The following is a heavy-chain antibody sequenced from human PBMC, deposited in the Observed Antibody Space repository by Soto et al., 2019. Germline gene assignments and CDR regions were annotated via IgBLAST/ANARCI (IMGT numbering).Heavy chain of an antibody. Sequence: QVQLVESGGGVVQSGRSLRLSCAASGFTFSSYGMHWVRQAPGKGLEWVAVISYDGSNKYYADSVKGRFTISRDNSKNTLYLQMNSLRAEDTAVYYCAKDAREWPFDYWGQGTLVTVSS. CDR2: ISYDGSNK. D-gene: IGHD3-3*01. J-gene: IGHJ4*02. CDR1: GFTFSSYG. CDR3: AKDAREWPFDY. V-gene: IGHV3-30*18.